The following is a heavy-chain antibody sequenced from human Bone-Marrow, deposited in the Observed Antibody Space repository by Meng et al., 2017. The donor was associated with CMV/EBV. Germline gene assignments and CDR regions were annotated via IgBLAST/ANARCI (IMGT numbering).Heavy chain of an antibody. CDR1: GYTFTGYY. D-gene: IGHD3-10*01. V-gene: IGHV3-74*01. CDR2: INSDGSST. J-gene: IGHJ6*02. CDR3: ARVRPLGRGSGSYSGGNYYYGMDV. Sequence: SCKASGYTFTGYYMHWVRQAPGKGLVWVSRINSDGSSTSYADSVKGRFTISRDNAKNTLYLQMNSLRAEDTAVYYCARVRPLGRGSGSYSGGNYYYGMDVWGQGTTVTVSS.